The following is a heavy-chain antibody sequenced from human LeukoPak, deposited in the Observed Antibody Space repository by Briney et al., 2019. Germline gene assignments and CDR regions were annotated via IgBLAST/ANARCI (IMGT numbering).Heavy chain of an antibody. D-gene: IGHD5-18*01. J-gene: IGHJ4*02. CDR1: GGSISSSSYY. V-gene: IGHV4-39*07. CDR2: IYYSGST. Sequence: PSETLSLTCTVSGGSISSSSYYWGWIRQPPGRGLEWIGSIYYSGSTYYNPSLKSRVTISVDTSKNRFSLRLSSVTAADTAVYFCARSPPTYTYGKGLDYWGQGTLVTVSS. CDR3: ARSPPTYTYGKGLDY.